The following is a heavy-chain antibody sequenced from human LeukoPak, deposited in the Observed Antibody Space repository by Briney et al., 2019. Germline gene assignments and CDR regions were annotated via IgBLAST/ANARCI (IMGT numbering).Heavy chain of an antibody. J-gene: IGHJ4*02. D-gene: IGHD4-23*01. CDR2: IWYDGSRT. Sequence: GGSLRLSCAASGFTFRSYGMHWVRQAPGTGLEWVAVIWYDGSRTYYADSVKGRFTISRDRSENTLYLQMNSLRVEDTAVYYCARGYGGNSGYFDYWGQGTLVTVSS. V-gene: IGHV3-33*01. CDR1: GFTFRSYG. CDR3: ARGYGGNSGYFDY.